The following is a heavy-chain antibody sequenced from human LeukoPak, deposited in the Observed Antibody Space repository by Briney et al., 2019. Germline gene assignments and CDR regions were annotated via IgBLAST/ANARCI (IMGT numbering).Heavy chain of an antibody. Sequence: GGSVSLFRALSGLTFSSHSMNCASHAPGKWLEWVSSISSSSSYIYYADSVKGRFTISRDNTKNSLYLQMHSLRAEDTAVYYCAREEVTFNAFDIWGQGTMVTVSS. CDR1: GLTFSSHS. CDR2: ISSSSSYI. CDR3: AREEVTFNAFDI. J-gene: IGHJ3*02. D-gene: IGHD3-10*01. V-gene: IGHV3-21*01.